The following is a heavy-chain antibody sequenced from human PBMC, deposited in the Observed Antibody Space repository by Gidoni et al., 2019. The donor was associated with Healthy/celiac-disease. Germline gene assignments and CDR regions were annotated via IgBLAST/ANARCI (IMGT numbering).Heavy chain of an antibody. Sequence: VQLVESGGGVGQPGRSLSLSCAASGFTFRSYGMHWVRQAPGKGLGWVAVISYDGSNKYYADSGKGRFTISRDNSKNTLYLQMNSLRAEDTAVYYCARGKAVAGKREFDYWGQGTLVTVSS. CDR3: ARGKAVAGKREFDY. CDR1: GFTFRSYG. V-gene: IGHV3-30*03. D-gene: IGHD6-19*01. J-gene: IGHJ4*02. CDR2: ISYDGSNK.